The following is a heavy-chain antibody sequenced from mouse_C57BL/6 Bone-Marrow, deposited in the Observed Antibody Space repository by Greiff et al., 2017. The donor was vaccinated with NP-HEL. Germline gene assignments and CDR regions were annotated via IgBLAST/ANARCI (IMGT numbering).Heavy chain of an antibody. Sequence: QVQLKHPGAELVKPGASVKMSCKASGYTFTSYWITWVKQRPGQGLEWIGDIYPGSGSTNYNEKFKSKATLTVDTSSSTAYMQLSSLTSEDSAVYYCARSTAQASWFAYWGQGTLVTVSA. V-gene: IGHV1-55*01. D-gene: IGHD3-2*02. J-gene: IGHJ3*01. CDR1: GYTFTSYW. CDR3: ARSTAQASWFAY. CDR2: IYPGSGST.